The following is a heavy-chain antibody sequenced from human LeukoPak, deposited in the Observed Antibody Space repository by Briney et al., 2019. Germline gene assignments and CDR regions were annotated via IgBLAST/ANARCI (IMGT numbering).Heavy chain of an antibody. D-gene: IGHD2/OR15-2a*01. J-gene: IGHJ5*02. Sequence: GSLRLSCAASGFGFSSHWMHWVRQAPGKGLVWDSRSNSDGSVRNYADSVEGRFIISRDNAKNTLYLQMNNLGVEDTAVYFCARDPSVNNAIGYNWFDHWGQGALVTVSS. V-gene: IGHV3-74*01. CDR3: ARDPSVNNAIGYNWFDH. CDR2: SNSDGSVR. CDR1: GFGFSSHW.